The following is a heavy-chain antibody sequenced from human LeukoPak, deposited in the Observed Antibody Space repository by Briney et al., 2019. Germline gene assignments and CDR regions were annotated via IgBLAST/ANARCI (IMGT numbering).Heavy chain of an antibody. D-gene: IGHD5-12*01. CDR2: INHSGTI. CDR3: ARGWSGYSA. Sequence: SETLSLTCAVYGGSFSGYFWSWIRQPPGKGLEWIGEINHSGTIHYNPSLKSRVTISVDTSKNHFSLKLSSVTAADTAVYYCARGWSGYSAWGQGTLVTVSS. J-gene: IGHJ5*02. V-gene: IGHV4-34*01. CDR1: GGSFSGYF.